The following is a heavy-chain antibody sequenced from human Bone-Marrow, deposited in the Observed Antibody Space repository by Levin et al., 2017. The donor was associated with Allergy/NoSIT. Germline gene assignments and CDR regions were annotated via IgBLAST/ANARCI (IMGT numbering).Heavy chain of an antibody. CDR3: ARAGVVVPAAKVGYYYYYMDV. D-gene: IGHD2-2*01. CDR1: GGTFSSYA. V-gene: IGHV1-69*01. J-gene: IGHJ6*03. CDR2: IIPIFGTA. Sequence: KISCKASGGTFSSYAISWVRQAPGQGLEWMGGIIPIFGTANYAQKFQGRVTITADESTSTAYMELSSLRSEDTAVYYCARAGVVVPAAKVGYYYYYMDVWGKGTTVTVSS.